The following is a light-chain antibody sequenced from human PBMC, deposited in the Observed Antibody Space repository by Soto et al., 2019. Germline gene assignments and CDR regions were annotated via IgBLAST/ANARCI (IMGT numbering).Light chain of an antibody. CDR3: SSSTSSSTGVV. CDR2: DVS. Sequence: QSALTQPASVSGSPGQSITISCTGSSSDVGGYDYVSWYQQHPGKAPKLMIYDVSNRTAGVSNRFSGSKTGNTASLPIYGRQAEDEADYYCSSSTSSSTGVVFGGGTKVTVL. V-gene: IGLV2-14*01. CDR1: SSDVGGYDY. J-gene: IGLJ2*01.